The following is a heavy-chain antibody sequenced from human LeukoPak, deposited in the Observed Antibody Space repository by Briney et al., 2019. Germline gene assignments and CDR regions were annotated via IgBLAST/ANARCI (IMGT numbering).Heavy chain of an antibody. J-gene: IGHJ5*02. D-gene: IGHD5-24*01. CDR1: GGSISSYY. CDR3: ARVRWRDYWSDP. Sequence: TPSETLSLTCTVSGGSISSYYWSWIRQPPGKGLEWIGYIYYSGSTNYNPSLKSRVTISVGTSKNQFSLKLSSVTAADTAVYYCARVRWRDYWSDPWGQGTLVTVSS. CDR2: IYYSGST. V-gene: IGHV4-59*01.